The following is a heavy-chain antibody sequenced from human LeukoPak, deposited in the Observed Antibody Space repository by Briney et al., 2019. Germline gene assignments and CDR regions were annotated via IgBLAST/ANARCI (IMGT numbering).Heavy chain of an antibody. V-gene: IGHV3-74*01. CDR3: ARGGSYKFDY. J-gene: IGHJ4*02. Sequence: GGSLRLSYAASGFTFSNSWMHWVRQTPGKGLVWVSCLRSDGTTTYAESVKGRFTTSRDSAKNTLYLQMNSLRADDTAVYYCARGGSYKFDYWGQGTLVTVSP. CDR2: LRSDGTT. D-gene: IGHD1-26*01. CDR1: GFTFSNSW.